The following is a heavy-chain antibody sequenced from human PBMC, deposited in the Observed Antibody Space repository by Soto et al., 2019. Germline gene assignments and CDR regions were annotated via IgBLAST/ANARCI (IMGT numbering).Heavy chain of an antibody. V-gene: IGHV5-10-1*01. CDR3: ARHKSLNRYDILTGYYPVRSYGMDV. CDR2: IDPSDSYT. CDR1: GYSFTSYW. Sequence: PGESLKISCKGSGYSFTSYWISWVRQMPGKGLEWMGRIDPSDSYTNYSPSFQGHVTISADKSISTAYLQWSSLKASDTAMYYCARHKSLNRYDILTGYYPVRSYGMDVWGQGTTVTVSS. J-gene: IGHJ6*02. D-gene: IGHD3-9*01.